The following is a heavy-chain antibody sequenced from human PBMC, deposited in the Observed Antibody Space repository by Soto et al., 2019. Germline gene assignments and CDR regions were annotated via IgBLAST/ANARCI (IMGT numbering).Heavy chain of an antibody. D-gene: IGHD1-26*01. CDR3: AKGGAIVAAGTRVYLYNAMDV. V-gene: IGHV1-2*02. CDR1: GYTFTGYY. J-gene: IGHJ6*02. Sequence: QVQLVQSGTEVKRPGDSVKVSCKASGYTFTGYYVHWVRQAPGQGLEWMGGINPNSGDTYLAQRFQGRVTMNRDKSIGTAYMELRGLTSDDTAEYYCAKGGAIVAAGTRVYLYNAMDVWGQGTTVTVSS. CDR2: INPNSGDT.